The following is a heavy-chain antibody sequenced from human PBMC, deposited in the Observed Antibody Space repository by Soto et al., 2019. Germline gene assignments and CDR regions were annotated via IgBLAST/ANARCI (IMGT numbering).Heavy chain of an antibody. J-gene: IGHJ5*02. D-gene: IGHD5-12*01. V-gene: IGHV1-69*12. CDR2: IIPIFGTA. Sequence: QVQLVQSGAEVKKPGSSVKVSCKASGGTFSSYAISWVRQAPGQGLEWMGGIIPIFGTAKYAQKFQGRVTIPADESTSTAYMELSRMRSENTAVYYCAVLLRGYMGTGVSWGQGTRFTVS. CDR1: GGTFSSYA. CDR3: AVLLRGYMGTGVS.